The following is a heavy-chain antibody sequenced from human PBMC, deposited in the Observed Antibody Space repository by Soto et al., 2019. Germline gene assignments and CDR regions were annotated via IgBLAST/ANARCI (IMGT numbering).Heavy chain of an antibody. CDR3: VQYGSGSYSSDY. J-gene: IGHJ4*02. CDR1: GFIFSNAW. V-gene: IGHV3-15*01. Sequence: EVQMVESGGGLVQPGESLTVSCAAFGFIFSNAWMAWFRQAPGKGLEWVGRIKPKTEGETTDYAAPVRGRFTISRDDSKNTLYLHMNKLKTEDTAVYYCVQYGSGSYSSDYWGQGTLVTVSS. D-gene: IGHD3-10*01. CDR2: IKPKTEGETT.